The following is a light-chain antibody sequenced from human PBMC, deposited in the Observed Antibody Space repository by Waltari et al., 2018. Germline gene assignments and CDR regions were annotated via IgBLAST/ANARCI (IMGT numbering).Light chain of an antibody. J-gene: IGLJ2*01. Sequence: HSALTQPASVSGSPGQSITISCTGSSSDIANYNYVSWYQQHPGKAPKLMIFDCSNRPSGVSNRFSGSKSGNTASLTISGLQAEDEADYYCSSYISSDTLELFGGGTSLTVL. CDR2: DCS. CDR1: SSDIANYNY. CDR3: SSYISSDTLEL. V-gene: IGLV2-14*03.